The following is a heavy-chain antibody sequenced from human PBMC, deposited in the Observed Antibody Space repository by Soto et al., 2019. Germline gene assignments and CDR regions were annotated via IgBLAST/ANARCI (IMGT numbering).Heavy chain of an antibody. J-gene: IGHJ5*02. Sequence: SETLSLTCTVSGGSISSYFWSWIRQPPGKGLEWIGYIYYSGSTNYNPSLKSRVTISVDTSKYQFSLKLSSVTAADTAVYYCGRDPKRNDWFDPWGQGTLVTVSS. CDR1: GGSISSYF. CDR2: IYYSGST. CDR3: GRDPKRNDWFDP. V-gene: IGHV4-59*01.